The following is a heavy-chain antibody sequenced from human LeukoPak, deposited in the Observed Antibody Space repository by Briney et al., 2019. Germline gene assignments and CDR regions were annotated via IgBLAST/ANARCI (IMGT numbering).Heavy chain of an antibody. CDR2: INPSGGSK. D-gene: IGHD2-15*01. Sequence: GASVRVSSRASGYTFTTYYMHWGRQAPGQGLVGLGSINPSGGSKSYAQKFQGRVFMTRDTSTSTVYMELTSLTSEDTAVYSCARGPARTVVVAATVDYFDYWGQGTLVTVSS. CDR1: GYTFTTYY. V-gene: IGHV1-46*01. CDR3: ARGPARTVVVAATVDYFDY. J-gene: IGHJ4*02.